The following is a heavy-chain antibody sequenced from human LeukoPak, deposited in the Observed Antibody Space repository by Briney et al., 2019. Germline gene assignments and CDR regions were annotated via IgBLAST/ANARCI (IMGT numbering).Heavy chain of an antibody. V-gene: IGHV1-69*13. CDR1: GGTFSSYA. CDR2: IIPIFGTA. J-gene: IGHJ4*02. Sequence: SVKVSCKASGGTFSSYAISWVRQAPGQGLEWMGGIIPIFGTANYAQKFQGRVTITADESTRTAYMELSSLRSEDTAVYYCAREGIAAAGLFDYWGQGTLVTVSS. CDR3: AREGIAAAGLFDY. D-gene: IGHD6-13*01.